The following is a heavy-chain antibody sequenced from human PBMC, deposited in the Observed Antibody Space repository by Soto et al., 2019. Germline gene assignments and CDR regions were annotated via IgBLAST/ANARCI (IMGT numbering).Heavy chain of an antibody. Sequence: QVQLVQSGAEVKKPGASVEVSCKASGYTFTSYGISWVQQAPGQGLEWMGWISAYNGNTNYAQKLQGRVTMTTDTSTSTAYMELRSLRSDDTAVYYCARDRVCSGGSCYYYYGMDVWGQGTTVTVSS. CDR3: ARDRVCSGGSCYYYYGMDV. CDR2: ISAYNGNT. D-gene: IGHD2-15*01. V-gene: IGHV1-18*01. J-gene: IGHJ6*02. CDR1: GYTFTSYG.